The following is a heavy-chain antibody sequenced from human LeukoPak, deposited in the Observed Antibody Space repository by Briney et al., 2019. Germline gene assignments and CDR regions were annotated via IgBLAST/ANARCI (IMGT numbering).Heavy chain of an antibody. CDR2: IYTSGST. CDR1: GGSISSGIYY. Sequence: SETLSLTCTVSGGSISSGIYYWNWSRQPAGKGLEWIGRIYTSGSTNYNPSLKSRVIISLDTSTNQVSLKLRSVTAADTAVYYCATSRWPRDANFDYWGQGTLVTVSS. J-gene: IGHJ4*02. CDR3: ATSRWPRDANFDY. D-gene: IGHD6-13*01. V-gene: IGHV4-61*02.